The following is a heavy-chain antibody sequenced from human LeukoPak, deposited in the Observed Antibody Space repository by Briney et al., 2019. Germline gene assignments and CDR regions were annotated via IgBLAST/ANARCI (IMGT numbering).Heavy chain of an antibody. CDR3: ARGGVAPAAGGLDF. D-gene: IGHD6-13*01. J-gene: IGHJ4*02. CDR1: GLTFSSYA. V-gene: IGHV3-23*01. CDR2: ISGNGGGT. Sequence: GGSLRLSCAASGLTFSSYAMSWVRQAPGKGLEWVSGISGNGGGTYYADSVKGRFTISRDNSKNTLYLQMNSLRAEDTAVYYCARGGVAPAAGGLDFWGQGTLHPLSS.